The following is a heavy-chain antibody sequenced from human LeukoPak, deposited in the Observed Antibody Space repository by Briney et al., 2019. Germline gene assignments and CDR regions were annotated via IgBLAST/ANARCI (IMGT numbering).Heavy chain of an antibody. J-gene: IGHJ4*02. CDR3: ARDSPDYGDFDY. V-gene: IGHV3-30-3*01. D-gene: IGHD4-17*01. Sequence: PGGSLRLSCAASGFTFSSYAMHWVRQAPGKGLEWVAVISYDGSNKYYADSVKGRFTISRDNSKNTLYLQMNSLRAEDTAVYYCARDSPDYGDFDYWGQGTLVTVSS. CDR2: ISYDGSNK. CDR1: GFTFSSYA.